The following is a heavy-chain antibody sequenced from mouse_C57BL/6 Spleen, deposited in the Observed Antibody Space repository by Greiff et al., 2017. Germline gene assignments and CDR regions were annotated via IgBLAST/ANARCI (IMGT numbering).Heavy chain of an antibody. V-gene: IGHV10-1*01. D-gene: IGHD1-1*01. CDR1: GFSFNTYA. CDR3: VRQGYGSSLDY. J-gene: IGHJ2*01. Sequence: EVQVVESGGGLVQPKGSLKLSCAASGFSFNTYAMNWVRQAPGKGLEWVARIRSKSNNYATYYADSVKDRFTISRDDSESMLYLQMNNLKTEDTAMYYCVRQGYGSSLDYWGQGTTLTVSS. CDR2: IRSKSNNYAT.